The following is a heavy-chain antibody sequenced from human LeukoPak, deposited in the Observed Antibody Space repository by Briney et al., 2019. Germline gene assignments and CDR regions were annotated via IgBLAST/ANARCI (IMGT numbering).Heavy chain of an antibody. CDR2: ISGSGGST. V-gene: IGHV3-23*01. Sequence: GGSLRLSCAASGFTFSSYAMSWVRQAPGKGLEWVSAISGSGGSTYYADSVKGRFTISRDNFKNTLYLQMNSLRAEDTAVYYCAKEVASNIAAAERFDPWGQGTPVTVSS. J-gene: IGHJ5*02. CDR3: AKEVASNIAAAERFDP. D-gene: IGHD6-13*01. CDR1: GFTFSSYA.